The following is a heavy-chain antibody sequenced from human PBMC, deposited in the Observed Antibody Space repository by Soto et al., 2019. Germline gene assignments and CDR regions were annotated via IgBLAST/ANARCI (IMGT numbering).Heavy chain of an antibody. CDR1: GFTFSNYG. CDR2: ISYDGSNQ. D-gene: IGHD6-19*01. V-gene: IGHV3-30*18. CDR3: AKDGNIYTSGWYAPSLDY. Sequence: QVQLVESGGGVAQPGRSLRLSCAASGFTFSNYGMHWVRQAPGKGLEWVGVISYDGSNQYYADSVEGRITISRDNSKNQLYPQVNRLRAEDTSVYYCAKDGNIYTSGWYAPSLDYWGQGTLVTVSS. J-gene: IGHJ4*02.